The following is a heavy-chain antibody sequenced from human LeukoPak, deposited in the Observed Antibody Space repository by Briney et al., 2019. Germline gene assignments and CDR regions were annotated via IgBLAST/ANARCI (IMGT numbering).Heavy chain of an antibody. J-gene: IGHJ4*02. CDR3: AKDPDCTSGVCYTFFDY. D-gene: IGHD2-8*01. CDR2: INSDGSTT. CDR1: GFTFSSYW. V-gene: IGHV3-74*01. Sequence: GGSLRLSCAASGFTFSSYWVHWVRQAPGKGLVWVSRINSDGSTTNYADSVKGRFTISRDNAKNTLYLQMNSLRAEDTAVYYCAKDPDCTSGVCYTFFDYWGQGTLVTVSS.